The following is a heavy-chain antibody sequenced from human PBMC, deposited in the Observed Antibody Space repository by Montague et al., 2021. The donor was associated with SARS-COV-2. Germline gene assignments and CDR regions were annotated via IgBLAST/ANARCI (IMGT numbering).Heavy chain of an antibody. CDR3: ASPPIAVTGSGEFDY. CDR1: GGSISGYY. V-gene: IGHV4-39*01. D-gene: IGHD6-19*01. CDR2: IFYSGST. J-gene: IGHJ4*02. Sequence: SETRSLTCSVSGGSISGYYWGWIRQPPGKGLEWIGSIFYSGSTYYNSSLKSRVPISVDTSKNQFPLRLRPVTAAATAVYYCASPPIAVTGSGEFDYWGPGTLVTVSS.